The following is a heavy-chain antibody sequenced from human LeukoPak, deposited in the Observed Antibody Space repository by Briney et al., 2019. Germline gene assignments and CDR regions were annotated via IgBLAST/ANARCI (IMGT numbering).Heavy chain of an antibody. CDR3: ARRVIVVVPAANPTFDS. CDR1: GGSFNDYY. J-gene: IGHJ4*02. CDR2: INHRGSA. Sequence: SETLSLICAVYGGSFNDYYWSLIRQPPGKGLEWIGDINHRGSANYNPSLKSRVSMSVDTSKNQFSLRLTSVTAADTAVYYCARRVIVVVPAANPTFDSWGQGTLVTVSS. D-gene: IGHD2-2*01. V-gene: IGHV4-34*01.